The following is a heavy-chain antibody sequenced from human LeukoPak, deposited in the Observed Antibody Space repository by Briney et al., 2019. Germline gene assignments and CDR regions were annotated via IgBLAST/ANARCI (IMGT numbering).Heavy chain of an antibody. V-gene: IGHV1-69*04. J-gene: IGHJ6*02. CDR1: GGTFSSYA. Sequence: SVKVSCKASGGTFSSYAISWVRQAPGQGLEWMGRIIPILGIASYAQKFQGRDTITADKSTSTAYMELSSLRSEDTAVYYCARDRYSNYDYYYYGMDVWGQGTTVTVSS. CDR2: IIPILGIA. D-gene: IGHD4-11*01. CDR3: ARDRYSNYDYYYYGMDV.